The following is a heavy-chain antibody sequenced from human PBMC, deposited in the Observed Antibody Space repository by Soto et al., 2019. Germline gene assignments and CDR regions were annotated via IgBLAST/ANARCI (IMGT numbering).Heavy chain of an antibody. CDR3: ARVKEDIVVVPADLYYYYYMDV. CDR1: GGSISSYY. Sequence: LTCTVSGGSISSYYWSWIRQPPGKGLEWIGYIYYSGSTNYNPSLKSRVTISVDTSKNQFSLKLSSVTAADTAVYYCARVKEDIVVVPADLYYYYYMDVWGKGTTVTVSS. D-gene: IGHD2-2*01. J-gene: IGHJ6*03. V-gene: IGHV4-59*01. CDR2: IYYSGST.